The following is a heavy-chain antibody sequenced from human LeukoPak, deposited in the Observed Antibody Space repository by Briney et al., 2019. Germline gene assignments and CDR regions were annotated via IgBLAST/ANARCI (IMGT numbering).Heavy chain of an antibody. D-gene: IGHD3-22*01. CDR2: IYYSGST. CDR1: GGSISSYY. V-gene: IGHV4-59*04. Sequence: PSETLSLTCTVSGGSISSYYWSWIRQPPGKGLEWIGYIYYSGSTYYNPSLKSRVTISVDTSKNQFSLKLSSVTAADTAVYYCASHLDPNYYYDSSGWYFDLWGRGTLVTVSS. CDR3: ASHLDPNYYYDSSGWYFDL. J-gene: IGHJ2*01.